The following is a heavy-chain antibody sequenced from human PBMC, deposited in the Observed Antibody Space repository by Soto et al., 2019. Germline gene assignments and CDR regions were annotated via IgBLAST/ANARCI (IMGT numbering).Heavy chain of an antibody. D-gene: IGHD3-22*01. CDR3: ERLADSGGYPTLDY. V-gene: IGHV4-39*01. CDR1: GGSISSSGYY. Sequence: QLQLRESGPGLVKPSETLFLTCTVSGGSISSSGYYWGWIRQPPGKGLEWIGSIYYIGTSYYNPSLKSRVTMPVDTSKNQFYLKLSSVTAADTAVYFCERLADSGGYPTLDYWGQGTLVTVSS. CDR2: IYYIGTS. J-gene: IGHJ4*02.